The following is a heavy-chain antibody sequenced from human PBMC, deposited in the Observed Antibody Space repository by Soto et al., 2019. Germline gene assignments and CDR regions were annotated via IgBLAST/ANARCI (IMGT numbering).Heavy chain of an antibody. CDR3: ARAAVTIFGVVTSYGMDV. D-gene: IGHD3-3*01. J-gene: IGHJ6*02. CDR1: GYTFTGYY. CDR2: INPNSGGT. Sequence: QVQLVQSGAEVKKPGASVKVSCKASGYTFTGYYMHWERQAPGQGLEWMGWINPNSGGTNYAQKFQGRVTMTRDTSISTAYMELSRLRSDDTAVYYCARAAVTIFGVVTSYGMDVWGQGTTVTVSS. V-gene: IGHV1-2*02.